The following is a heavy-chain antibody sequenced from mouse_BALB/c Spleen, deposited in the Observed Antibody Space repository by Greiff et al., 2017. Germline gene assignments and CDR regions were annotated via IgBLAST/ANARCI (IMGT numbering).Heavy chain of an antibody. CDR3: ARDEGYYYAMDY. Sequence: QVQLKESGPGLVAPSQSLSISCTASGFSLTSYGVHRVRQPPGKGLEWLGVIWAGGSTNYNSALMSRLSISKDNSKSQVFLSMNSLQTDDTAMYYCARDEGYYYAMDYWGQGTSVTVSS. D-gene: IGHD2-3*01. CDR2: IWAGGST. V-gene: IGHV2-9*02. CDR1: GFSLTSYG. J-gene: IGHJ4*01.